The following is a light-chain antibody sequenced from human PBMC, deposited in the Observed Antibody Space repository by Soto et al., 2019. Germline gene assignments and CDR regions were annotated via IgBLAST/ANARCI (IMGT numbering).Light chain of an antibody. CDR2: AAS. CDR1: QSISSS. V-gene: IGKV1-39*01. CDR3: QQSYTTPRT. J-gene: IGKJ2*01. Sequence: DIQMTQSPSSLSASVGDRVTITCRASQSISSSLNWYQQKPGKATKLLIYAASSLQSGVQSRFSGSGSGTDFTLTISSLQPEDFATYYCQQSYTTPRTFGQGTKLEIK.